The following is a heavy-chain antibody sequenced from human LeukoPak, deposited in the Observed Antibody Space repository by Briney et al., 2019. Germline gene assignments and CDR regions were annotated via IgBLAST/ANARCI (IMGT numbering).Heavy chain of an antibody. V-gene: IGHV3-15*01. Sequence: GGSLRLSCVDSGFTFTNAWMSWVRQAPGKGLEWIGRIKSKTDGETTNYAEPERGRFTISRDDSKSAVYLQMNSLRAEDTAVYYCAKEWALSLEYCSGGSCYSPFDYWGQGTLVTVSS. CDR2: IKSKTDGETT. CDR3: AKEWALSLEYCSGGSCYSPFDY. J-gene: IGHJ4*02. CDR1: GFTFTNAW. D-gene: IGHD2-15*01.